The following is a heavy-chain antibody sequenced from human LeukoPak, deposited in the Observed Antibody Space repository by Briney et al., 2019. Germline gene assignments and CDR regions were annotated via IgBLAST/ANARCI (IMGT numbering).Heavy chain of an antibody. CDR1: GFTFSNYA. CDR2: VGSSGDST. Sequence: GGSLRLSCAASGFTFSNYAMSWVRQAPGKGLEWVSAVGSSGDSTYYADSVKGRFTISRDNSKNTLYLQMNSLRAEDTAVYYCAKDGYGSGFDYWGQGTLVTVSS. V-gene: IGHV3-23*01. J-gene: IGHJ4*02. D-gene: IGHD3-10*01. CDR3: AKDGYGSGFDY.